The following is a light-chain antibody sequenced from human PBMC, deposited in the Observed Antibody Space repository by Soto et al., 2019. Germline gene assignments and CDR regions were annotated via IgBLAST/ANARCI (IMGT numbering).Light chain of an antibody. CDR3: QKRSNWPLIT. Sequence: EIVLTQSPGTLSLSPGERATLSCRASQSVSSSDLAWYQQKPGQAPRLLIYSTSNRATGIPDRFSGSGSGTDFTLTISRLEPEDFAVYYCQKRSNWPLITFGQGTRLEIK. CDR1: QSVSSSD. J-gene: IGKJ5*01. CDR2: STS. V-gene: IGKV3D-20*02.